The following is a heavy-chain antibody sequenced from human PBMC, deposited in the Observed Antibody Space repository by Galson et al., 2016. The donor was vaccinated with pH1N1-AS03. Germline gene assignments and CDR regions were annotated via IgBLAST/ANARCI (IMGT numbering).Heavy chain of an antibody. CDR2: VSDDGYTK. Sequence: SLRLSCAASGFTFSNYAIHWVRQAPGKGLQWVAVVSDDGYTKYYADSVRGRFTISRDNSENTVFLQMSSLTTEDTAVYYCSRVVHEIRGQPNNWLDPWGQGTLVTVSS. J-gene: IGHJ5*02. CDR3: SRVVHEIRGQPNNWLDP. CDR1: GFTFSNYA. V-gene: IGHV3-30*15. D-gene: IGHD1-26*01.